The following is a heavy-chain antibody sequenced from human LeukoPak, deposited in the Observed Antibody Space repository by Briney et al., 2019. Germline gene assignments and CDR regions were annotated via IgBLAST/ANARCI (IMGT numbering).Heavy chain of an antibody. CDR1: GGSISSYY. J-gene: IGHJ4*02. Sequence: SETLSLTCTVSGGSISSYYWSWIRQPPGKGLEWIGYIYYSGSTNYNPSLKSRVTISVDTSKNQFSLRLNSVTAADTAVYYCARTLVGASYYFDYWGQGTLVTVSS. CDR3: ARTLVGASYYFDY. D-gene: IGHD1-26*01. V-gene: IGHV4-59*01. CDR2: IYYSGST.